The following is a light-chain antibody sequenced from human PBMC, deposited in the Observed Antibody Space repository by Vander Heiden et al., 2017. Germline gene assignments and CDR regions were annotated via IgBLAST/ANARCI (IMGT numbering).Light chain of an antibody. V-gene: IGKV2-28*01. CDR3: KQDLQTRT. CDR2: WGS. CDR1: QSLLHSNGYNY. Sequence: ESGMTQSPLALPVTPGEPASISCRSSQSLLHSNGYNYLDWYRQKPGQSPQLLIYWGSKRAYGVPDRFSGSGSCTAFTLKSSRGEAEDVGVYYCKQDLQTRTFGQGTKVEIK. J-gene: IGKJ1*01.